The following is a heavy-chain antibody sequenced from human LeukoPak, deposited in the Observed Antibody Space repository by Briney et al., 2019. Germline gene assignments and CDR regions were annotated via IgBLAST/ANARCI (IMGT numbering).Heavy chain of an antibody. Sequence: SQTLSLTCTVSGGSISSGDYYWSWIRQPPGKGLEWIGYIYYSGSTYYNPSPKSRVTISVDTSKNQFSLKLSSVTAADTAVYYCARSRNNYYDSSGYYYEVFDYWGQGTLVTVSS. CDR1: GGSISSGDYY. J-gene: IGHJ4*02. CDR2: IYYSGST. V-gene: IGHV4-30-4*01. CDR3: ARSRNNYYDSSGYYYEVFDY. D-gene: IGHD3-22*01.